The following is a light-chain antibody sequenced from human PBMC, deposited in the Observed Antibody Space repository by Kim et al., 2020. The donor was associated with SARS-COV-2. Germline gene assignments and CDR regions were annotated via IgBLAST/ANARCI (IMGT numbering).Light chain of an antibody. J-gene: IGLJ1*01. Sequence: ATGKPAPITCGTDDTGSKSVHWYQQKPGQAPALVIYNNYVRPSGIPERFSGSNSGNTATLTISRVEAGDEADYYCQVWHTSSDPFVFGTGTKVTVL. CDR2: NNY. CDR3: QVWHTSSDPFV. CDR1: DTGSKS. V-gene: IGLV3-21*04.